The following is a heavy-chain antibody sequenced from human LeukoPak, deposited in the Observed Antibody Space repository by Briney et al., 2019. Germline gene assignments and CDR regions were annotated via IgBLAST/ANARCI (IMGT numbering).Heavy chain of an antibody. D-gene: IGHD6-13*01. CDR3: ARGDSSPRRYYFDS. V-gene: IGHV6-1*01. J-gene: IGHJ4*02. CDR2: TYYRFKWYN. CDR1: GDSLSSNSAA. Sequence: SQTLSLTCAISGDSLSSNSAAWNWLRQSPSRGLEGLGRTYYRFKWYNDYSVSVKSRITITPDTSKNQFSLQLNSVTPEDPAVYYCARGDSSPRRYYFDSWGQGNLVTVSS.